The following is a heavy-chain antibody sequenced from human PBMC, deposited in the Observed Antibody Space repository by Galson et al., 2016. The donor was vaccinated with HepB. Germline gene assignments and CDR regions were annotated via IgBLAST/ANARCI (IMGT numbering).Heavy chain of an antibody. CDR1: GFTFNAHW. J-gene: IGHJ4*02. CDR2: IRGDGIVS. Sequence: SLRLSCAASGFTFNAHWMNWVRQAPGKGLEWVANIRGDGIVSYYAESARGRFTISRDNAKNSLHLRMNGLRVDETAVYYCSREMTGSYFDWGQGTLVTVSS. V-gene: IGHV3-7*01. CDR3: SREMTGSYFD. D-gene: IGHD3-10*01.